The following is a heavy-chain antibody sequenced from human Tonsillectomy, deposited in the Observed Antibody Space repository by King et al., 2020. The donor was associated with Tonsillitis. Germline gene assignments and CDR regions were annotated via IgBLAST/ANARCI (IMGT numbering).Heavy chain of an antibody. CDR3: ARGGYSYAASDY. Sequence: HVQLQESGPGLVKPSETLSLTCTVSGGSIISYYWSWIRQPPGKGLEWIGYIFYSGSTNYNPSLKSRVTITVDTSKNQFSLKLSSVTAADTAVYYCARGGYSYAASDYWGQGTLVTVSS. J-gene: IGHJ4*02. D-gene: IGHD3-16*02. CDR1: GGSIISYY. CDR2: IFYSGST. V-gene: IGHV4-59*08.